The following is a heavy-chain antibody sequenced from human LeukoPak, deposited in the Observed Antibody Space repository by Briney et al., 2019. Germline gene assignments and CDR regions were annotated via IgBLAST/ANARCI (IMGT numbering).Heavy chain of an antibody. V-gene: IGHV1-69*04. J-gene: IGHJ6*02. CDR2: IIPILGIA. CDR1: GGTFSSYA. Sequence: ASVKVSCKASGGTFSSYAISWVRQAPGQGLEWMGRIIPILGIANYAQKFRGRVTITADKSTSTAYMELSSLRSEDTAVYYCATKDIVVVVGGMDVWGQGTTVTVSS. D-gene: IGHD2-15*01. CDR3: ATKDIVVVVGGMDV.